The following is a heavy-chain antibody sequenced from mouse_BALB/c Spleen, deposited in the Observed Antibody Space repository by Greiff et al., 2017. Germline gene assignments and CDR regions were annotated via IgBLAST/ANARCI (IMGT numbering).Heavy chain of an antibody. CDR2: ISSGGSYT. D-gene: IGHD1-1*01. Sequence: EVKLVESGGGLVKPGGSLKLSCAASGFTFSSYTMSWVRQTPEKRLEWVATISSGGSYTYYPDSVKGRFTISRDNAKNTLYLQMSSLKSEDTAMYYCTRDRGYGSSPYYYAMDYWGQGTSVTVSS. CDR3: TRDRGYGSSPYYYAMDY. V-gene: IGHV5-6-4*01. CDR1: GFTFSSYT. J-gene: IGHJ4*01.